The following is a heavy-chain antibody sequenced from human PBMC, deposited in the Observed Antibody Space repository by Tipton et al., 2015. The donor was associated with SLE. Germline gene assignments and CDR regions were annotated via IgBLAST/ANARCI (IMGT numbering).Heavy chain of an antibody. CDR1: GGSISRYY. CDR2: IYISGST. CDR3: ARGVAFDI. Sequence: TLSLTCTVSGGSISRYYWSWLRQPAGKGLQWIGRIYISGSTNYNPSLKSRVTISVDTSKNQFSLRLSSVTAADTAVYYCARGVAFDIWGQGTMVTVSS. J-gene: IGHJ3*02. V-gene: IGHV4-4*07.